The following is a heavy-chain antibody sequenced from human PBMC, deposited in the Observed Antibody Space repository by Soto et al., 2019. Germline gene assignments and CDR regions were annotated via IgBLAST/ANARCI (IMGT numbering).Heavy chain of an antibody. CDR2: INAGNGNT. D-gene: IGHD2-15*01. Sequence: QVQLVQSGAEVKKPGASVKVSCKASGYTFTSYAMHWVRQAPGQRLEWMGWINAGNGNTKYSQKFQGRVTITRDTSASTAYMELSSLRSEDTAVYYCARDAGESVVAASAEYFQHWGQGTLVTVSS. CDR3: ARDAGESVVAASAEYFQH. CDR1: GYTFTSYA. V-gene: IGHV1-3*01. J-gene: IGHJ1*01.